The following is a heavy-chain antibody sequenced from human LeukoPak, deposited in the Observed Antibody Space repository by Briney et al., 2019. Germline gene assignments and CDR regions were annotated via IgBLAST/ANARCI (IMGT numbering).Heavy chain of an antibody. Sequence: SETQSLTCTVSGGSISSGGYYWSWIRQHPGKGLEWIGYIYYSGSTYYNPSLKSRVTISSDTSKNQFFLIMRSVTAADTAVYYCARDHWLLSSKTWYYYGLDVWGQGTTVTVSS. D-gene: IGHD3-9*01. CDR2: IYYSGST. CDR1: GGSISSGGYY. J-gene: IGHJ6*02. CDR3: ARDHWLLSSKTWYYYGLDV. V-gene: IGHV4-31*03.